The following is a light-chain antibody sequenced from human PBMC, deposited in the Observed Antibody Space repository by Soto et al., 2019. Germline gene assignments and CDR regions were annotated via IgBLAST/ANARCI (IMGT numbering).Light chain of an antibody. CDR3: SSYAGSNNPYV. V-gene: IGLV2-8*01. J-gene: IGLJ1*01. CDR2: EVS. CDR1: SSDVGGYNY. Sequence: QSALTQPPSASGSPGQSVTISCTGTSSDVGGYNYVSWYQQHPGKAPKLMIYEVSKRPSGVPDRFSGSKSGNTASLTVSGLQAQDEADYYCSSYAGSNNPYVFGTGTKVXVL.